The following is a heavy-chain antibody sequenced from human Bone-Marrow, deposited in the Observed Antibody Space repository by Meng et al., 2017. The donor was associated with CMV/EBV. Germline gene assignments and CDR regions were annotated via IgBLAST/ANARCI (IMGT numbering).Heavy chain of an antibody. J-gene: IGHJ4*02. CDR2: INHSGST. D-gene: IGHD6-13*01. CDR1: GGSVSGYT. V-gene: IGHV4-34*01. Sequence: QQWGAGLLKLSGSLSLSCAVYGGSVSGYTWIWIRQPPGKGLEWIGEINHSGSTNYNPSLKSRVTISVDTSKNQFSLKLSSVTAADTAVYYCARGRTAAGATTTTFDYWGQGTLVTVSS. CDR3: ARGRTAAGATTTTFDY.